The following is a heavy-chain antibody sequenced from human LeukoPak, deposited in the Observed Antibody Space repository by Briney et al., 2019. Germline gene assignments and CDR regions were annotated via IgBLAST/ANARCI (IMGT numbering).Heavy chain of an antibody. Sequence: GGSLRLSCAASGFSFRSYSMNWVRQLPGKGLEWVSCITSSGTSTYFADSVKGRFSISRDNVKNSLYLQMDSLRAEDTAIHYCARGGAGLGRFFDWGQGTTVIVSS. V-gene: IGHV3-21*01. CDR2: ITSSGTST. CDR1: GFSFRSYS. D-gene: IGHD3-9*01. CDR3: ARGGAGLGRFFD. J-gene: IGHJ6*02.